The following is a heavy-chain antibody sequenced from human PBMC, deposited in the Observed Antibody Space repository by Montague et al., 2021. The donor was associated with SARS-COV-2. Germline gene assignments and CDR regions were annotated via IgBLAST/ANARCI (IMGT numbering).Heavy chain of an antibody. Sequence: SETLSLTCTVSGDPISYFYWNWIRQPAGKGLGWIGRVSASGSTNYNPSLNSRVTMSVDTSKKQFSLRLSPVTAADTAVYYCARDVVAAPGTFDYWGQGTLVTVSS. CDR2: VSASGST. CDR3: ARDVVAAPGTFDY. CDR1: GDPISYFY. D-gene: IGHD6-13*01. J-gene: IGHJ4*02. V-gene: IGHV4-4*07.